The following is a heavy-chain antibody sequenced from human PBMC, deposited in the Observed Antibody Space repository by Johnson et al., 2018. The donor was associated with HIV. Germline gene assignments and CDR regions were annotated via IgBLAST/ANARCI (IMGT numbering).Heavy chain of an antibody. Sequence: QMLLVESGGGVVQPGRSLRLSCAASGFTFSDYCMSWIRQAPGKGLAWVSYISTSGDTTYYADCVKGRFTISRDNSKNTLYLQMNSLRAEDTAVYYSANPRSLWLEGAFDIWGQGTMVTVSS. D-gene: IGHD3-10*01. V-gene: IGHV3-11*04. CDR2: ISTSGDTT. J-gene: IGHJ3*02. CDR3: ANPRSLWLEGAFDI. CDR1: GFTFSDYC.